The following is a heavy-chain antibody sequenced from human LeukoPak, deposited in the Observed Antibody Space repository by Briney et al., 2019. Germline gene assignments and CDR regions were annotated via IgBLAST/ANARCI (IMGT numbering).Heavy chain of an antibody. D-gene: IGHD2-2*01. J-gene: IGHJ5*02. CDR1: GFTFSSYW. CDR3: ARGHYQLS. Sequence: GGSLRLSCAVSGFTFSSYWMSWVRQAPGKGLEWVASIKEEGSEKHYVDSVKGRFTISRDNAKNSLYLQMNSLRAEDTAVYYCARGHYQLSWGQGTLVTVSS. CDR2: IKEEGSEK. V-gene: IGHV3-7*01.